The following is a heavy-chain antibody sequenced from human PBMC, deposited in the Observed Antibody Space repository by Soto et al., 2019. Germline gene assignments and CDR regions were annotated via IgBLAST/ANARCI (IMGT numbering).Heavy chain of an antibody. CDR2: ISGSGGST. J-gene: IGHJ6*02. V-gene: IGHV3-23*01. D-gene: IGHD3-3*01. Sequence: GGSLRLSCAASGFTFSSYAMSWVRQAPGKGLEWVSAISGSGGSTYYADSVKGRFTISRDNSKNTLYLQMNSLRAEDTAVYYCAKDFWSGYYYYYYGMDVWGQGTTVTVSS. CDR3: AKDFWSGYYYYYYGMDV. CDR1: GFTFSSYA.